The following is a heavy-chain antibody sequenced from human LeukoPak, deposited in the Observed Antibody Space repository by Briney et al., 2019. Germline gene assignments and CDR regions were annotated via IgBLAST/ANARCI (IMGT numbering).Heavy chain of an antibody. CDR2: ISSSSSTI. Sequence: GGSLRLSCAASGFTFSSYSMNLVRQAPGKGLEWVSYISSSSSTIYYADSVNGRFTISRDNAKNSLYLQMNSLRDEDTAVYYCARGTDVGYCSGGSCYSRTYYFDYWGQGTLVTVSS. CDR3: ARGTDVGYCSGGSCYSRTYYFDY. J-gene: IGHJ4*02. D-gene: IGHD2-15*01. V-gene: IGHV3-48*02. CDR1: GFTFSSYS.